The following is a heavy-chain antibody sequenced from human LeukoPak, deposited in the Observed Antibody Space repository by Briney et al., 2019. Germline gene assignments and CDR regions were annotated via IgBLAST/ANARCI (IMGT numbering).Heavy chain of an antibody. D-gene: IGHD1-26*01. CDR2: ISNSGSTT. CDR3: ARGIGGSYLVDY. V-gene: IGHV3-11*04. Sequence: GGSLRLSCAASGFSFSDYYMSWIRQAPGKGLEWVLHISNSGSTTYYADSVKGRFTISRDNAKNSLYLQMDSLRVEDTAVYYCARGIGGSYLVDYWGQGTLVTVSS. CDR1: GFSFSDYY. J-gene: IGHJ4*02.